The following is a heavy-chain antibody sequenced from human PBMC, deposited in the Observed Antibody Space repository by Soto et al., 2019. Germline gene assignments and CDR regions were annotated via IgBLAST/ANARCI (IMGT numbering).Heavy chain of an antibody. CDR2: ISSSGSTI. V-gene: IGHV3-48*03. CDR1: GFTFSSYE. Sequence: GGSLRLSCAASGFTFSSYEMNWVRKAPGKGLEWVSYISSSGSTIYYADSVKGRFTISRDNAKNSLYLQMNSLRAEDTAVYYCNLYYYDSSGYYFIDYWGQGTLVTVSS. CDR3: NLYYYDSSGYYFIDY. J-gene: IGHJ4*02. D-gene: IGHD3-22*01.